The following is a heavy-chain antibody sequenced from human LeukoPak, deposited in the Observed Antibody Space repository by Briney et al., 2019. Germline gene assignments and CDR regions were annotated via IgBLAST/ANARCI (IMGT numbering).Heavy chain of an antibody. J-gene: IGHJ4*02. CDR2: INPNSGGT. Sequence: ASVTVSCKASGYTFTVYYMHWVRQAPGQGLEWVGWINPNSGGTNYAQKFQGRVTMTRDTSISTAYMELSRLRSDDTAVYYCARDNYYDSSGYWGDYWGQGTLVTVSS. CDR1: GYTFTVYY. CDR3: ARDNYYDSSGYWGDY. D-gene: IGHD3-22*01. V-gene: IGHV1-2*02.